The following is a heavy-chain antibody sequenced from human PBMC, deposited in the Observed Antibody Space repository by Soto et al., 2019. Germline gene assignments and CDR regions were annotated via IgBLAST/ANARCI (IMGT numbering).Heavy chain of an antibody. CDR3: TTDPPIQLWLAFDFDY. V-gene: IGHV3-15*07. J-gene: IGHJ4*02. D-gene: IGHD5-18*01. CDR1: GFTFSNAW. CDR2: IKSKTDGGTT. Sequence: EVQLVESGGGLVKPGGSLRLSCAASGFTFSNAWMNWVRQAPGKGLEWVGRIKSKTDGGTTDYAALVKGRFTISRDDSKNTLYLQMNSLKTEDTAVYYCTTDPPIQLWLAFDFDYWGQGTLVTVSS.